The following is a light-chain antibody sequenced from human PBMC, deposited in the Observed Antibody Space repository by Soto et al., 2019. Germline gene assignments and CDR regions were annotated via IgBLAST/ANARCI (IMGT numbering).Light chain of an antibody. V-gene: IGKV3-11*01. J-gene: IGKJ1*01. CDR1: QSVSNY. CDR3: QQRSGWPRT. Sequence: EIVLTQSPATLSLSPGERATLPCRTSQSVSNYLAWYQQKPGQAPRLLMYDASNRATGIPARFSGSGSGTDFTLTISSLEPEDFALYYCQQRSGWPRTFGQGTKVEIK. CDR2: DAS.